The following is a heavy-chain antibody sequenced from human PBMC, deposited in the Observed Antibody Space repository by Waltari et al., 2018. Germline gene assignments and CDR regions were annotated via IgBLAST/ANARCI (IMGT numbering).Heavy chain of an antibody. CDR3: AMILVVPAVPTDDS. CDR2: INPSSGDT. J-gene: IGHJ4*02. Sequence: QVQLVQSGAEVKQPGASVKVSCKASGYTFTGYFMHWVRQAPGQGLEWMGRINPSSGDTNYAQKFQGRVTMTRDTSISAAYRELGRLTSEDPAIYSWAMILVVPAVPTDDSWGQGTLSPSPQ. V-gene: IGHV1-2*06. CDR1: GYTFTGYF. D-gene: IGHD2-2*01.